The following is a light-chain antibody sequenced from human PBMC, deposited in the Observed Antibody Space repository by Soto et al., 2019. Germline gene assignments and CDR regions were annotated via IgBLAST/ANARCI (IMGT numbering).Light chain of an antibody. V-gene: IGLV2-14*01. J-gene: IGLJ3*02. CDR1: SSDVGIYNY. Sequence: QSVLTQPASVSGSPGQSITISCTGTSSDVGIYNYVSWYQQHPGKAPKLMIYEVSNRPSRVSNRFSGSKSGNTASLTISGLQAEDEADYYCSSYTSSSTWVFGGGTKLTVL. CDR2: EVS. CDR3: SSYTSSSTWV.